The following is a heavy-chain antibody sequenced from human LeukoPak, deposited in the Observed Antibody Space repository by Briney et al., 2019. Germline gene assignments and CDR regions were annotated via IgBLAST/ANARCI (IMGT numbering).Heavy chain of an antibody. CDR1: GFTFSVYS. CDR3: ARDGSGWSRDV. J-gene: IGHJ6*02. CDR2: ISSTTYT. V-gene: IGHV3-21*01. D-gene: IGHD6-19*01. Sequence: GGSLRLSCAASGFTFSVYSMSWIRQVPEKGLEWVSSISSTTYTYYADSVKGRFTISRDNSKNSLYLQMNSLTAEDTALYYCARDGSGWSRDVWGQGTTVTVSS.